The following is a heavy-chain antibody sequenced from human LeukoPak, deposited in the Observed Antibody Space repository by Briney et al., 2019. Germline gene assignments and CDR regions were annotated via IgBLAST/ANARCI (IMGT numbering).Heavy chain of an antibody. D-gene: IGHD3-3*01. V-gene: IGHV1-3*01. Sequence: ASVKVSCKASGYTFTSYAMHWVRQAPGERLEWMGWINAGNGNTKYSQKFQGRVTITRDTSASTAYMELSSLRSEDTAVYYCAREEREIFAIPLPYGMDVWGQGTTVTVSS. J-gene: IGHJ6*02. CDR3: AREEREIFAIPLPYGMDV. CDR1: GYTFTSYA. CDR2: INAGNGNT.